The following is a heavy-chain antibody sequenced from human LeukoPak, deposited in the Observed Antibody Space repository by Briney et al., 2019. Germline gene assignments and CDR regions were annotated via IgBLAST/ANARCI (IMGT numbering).Heavy chain of an antibody. Sequence: PSETLSLTCTVSGGSIINYYWTWIRQPAGKGLEWIGRIYTSGNTNYNPSLNSRVTMSIDTSKNQFSLKLTSVTAADTAVYFCARHMPWELPPGAYDYWGQGSLVTVSS. CDR3: ARHMPWELPPGAYDY. CDR2: IYTSGNT. V-gene: IGHV4-4*07. CDR1: GGSIINYY. J-gene: IGHJ4*02. D-gene: IGHD1-26*01.